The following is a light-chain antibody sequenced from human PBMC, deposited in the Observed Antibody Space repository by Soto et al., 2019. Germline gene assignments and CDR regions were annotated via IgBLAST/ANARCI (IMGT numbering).Light chain of an antibody. CDR2: GAS. V-gene: IGKV3-20*01. CDR1: RRVGAY. J-gene: IGKJ4*01. Sequence: DIVLAQSQGTLSLSPGERATLSCGASRRVGAYLAGYQQSPGLAPRLLVYGASSRATGSPDRFSGSGSGTDFTLTISRLEPEDSSVYYCQQYVSVPLTFGGGTKVDIK. CDR3: QQYVSVPLT.